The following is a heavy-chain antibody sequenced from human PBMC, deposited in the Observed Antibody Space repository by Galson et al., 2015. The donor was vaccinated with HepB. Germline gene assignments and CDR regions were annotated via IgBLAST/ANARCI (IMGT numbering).Heavy chain of an antibody. J-gene: IGHJ4*02. CDR3: ARDFSEITVGVTRI. CDR2: INTNTGNP. Sequence: SVKVSCKASGYTFTRYSMNWVRQAPGQGLEWMGWINTNTGNPTYAQGFTGRFVFSLDTSVTTAFLQISSLKAEDTAVYYCARDFSEITVGVTRIWGQGTLVTVSS. CDR1: GYTFTRYS. D-gene: IGHD1-26*01. V-gene: IGHV7-4-1*02.